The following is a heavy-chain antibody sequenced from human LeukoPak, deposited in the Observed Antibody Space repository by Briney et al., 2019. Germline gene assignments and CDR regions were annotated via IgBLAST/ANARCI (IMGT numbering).Heavy chain of an antibody. Sequence: GGSLRLSCAVSGLTFYTYAMSWVRQAPGKGLEWVSAISGRDGRTYYSDSVKGRFTISRDNSQNTLYLQMNTLRAEDTAVYYCSTSPSFGSSWYQFNYWGQGALVIVSS. CDR2: ISGRDGRT. CDR1: GLTFYTYA. V-gene: IGHV3-23*01. D-gene: IGHD6-13*01. CDR3: STSPSFGSSWYQFNY. J-gene: IGHJ4*02.